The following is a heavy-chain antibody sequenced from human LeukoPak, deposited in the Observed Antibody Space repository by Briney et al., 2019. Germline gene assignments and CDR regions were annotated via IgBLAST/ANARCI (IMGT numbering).Heavy chain of an antibody. CDR3: ARVNKWGFDY. Sequence: PGGSLRLSCAASGFTSSYYWMTWVRQAPGKGLEWVAKIKQDGSEKYYGDSVEGRFTISRDNARNSLYLQVDSLRVEDTAVYYCARVNKWGFDYWGQGTLVTVSS. CDR2: IKQDGSEK. J-gene: IGHJ4*02. D-gene: IGHD3-16*01. CDR1: GFTSSYYW. V-gene: IGHV3-7*05.